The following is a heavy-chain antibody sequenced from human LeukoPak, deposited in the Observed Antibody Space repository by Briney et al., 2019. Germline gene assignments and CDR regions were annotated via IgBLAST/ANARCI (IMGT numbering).Heavy chain of an antibody. CDR3: ARGSSDQYYYDSSGYPYYYYMDV. D-gene: IGHD3-22*01. CDR1: GGSFSGYY. J-gene: IGHJ6*03. CDR2: INHSGST. Sequence: SETLSLTCAVYGGSFSGYYWSWIRQPPGQGLERMGEINHSGSTNYNPSLKSRVTISVDTSKNQFSLKLSSVTAADTAVYYCARGSSDQYYYDSSGYPYYYYMDVWGKGTTVTVSS. V-gene: IGHV4-34*01.